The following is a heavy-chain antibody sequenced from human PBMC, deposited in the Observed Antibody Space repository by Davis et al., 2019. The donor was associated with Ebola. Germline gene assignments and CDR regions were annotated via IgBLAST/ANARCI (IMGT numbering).Heavy chain of an antibody. CDR2: INHSGST. D-gene: IGHD2-2*01. Sequence: SETLSLTCAVYGGSFSGYYWSWIRQPPGKGLEWIGEINHSGSTNYNPSLKSRVTISVDTSKSQFSLKLSSVTAADTAVYYCARMVAVLVPAKLALDYWGQGTLVTVSS. J-gene: IGHJ4*02. CDR1: GGSFSGYY. CDR3: ARMVAVLVPAKLALDY. V-gene: IGHV4-34*01.